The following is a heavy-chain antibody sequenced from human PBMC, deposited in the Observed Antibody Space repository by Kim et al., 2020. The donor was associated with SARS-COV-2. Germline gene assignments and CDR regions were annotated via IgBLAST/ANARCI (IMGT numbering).Heavy chain of an antibody. CDR3: ARDPVGQQLAPPSLGY. V-gene: IGHV3-48*04. CDR2: ISSSSSTI. CDR1: GFTFSSYS. D-gene: IGHD6-13*01. Sequence: GGSLRLSCAASGFTFSSYSMNWVRQAPGKGLEWVSYISSSSSTIYYADSVKGRFTISRDNAKNSLYLQMNSLRAEDTAVYYCARDPVGQQLAPPSLGYWGQGTLVTVSS. J-gene: IGHJ4*02.